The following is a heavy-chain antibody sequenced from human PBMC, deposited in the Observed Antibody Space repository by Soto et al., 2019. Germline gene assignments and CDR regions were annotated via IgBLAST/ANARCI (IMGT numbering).Heavy chain of an antibody. CDR3: ARYSGYDRYYYYYMDV. CDR1: GGSISSYY. V-gene: IGHV4-59*01. CDR2: IYYSGST. J-gene: IGHJ6*03. D-gene: IGHD5-12*01. Sequence: PSETLSLTCTVSGGSISSYYWSWIRQPPGKGLEWIGYIYYSGSTNYNPSLKSRVTISVDTSKNQFSLKLSSVTAADTAVYYCARYSGYDRYYYYYMDVWGKGTTVTVSS.